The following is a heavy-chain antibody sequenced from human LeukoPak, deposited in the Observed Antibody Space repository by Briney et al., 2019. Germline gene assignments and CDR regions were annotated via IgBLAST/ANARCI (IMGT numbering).Heavy chain of an antibody. J-gene: IGHJ4*02. CDR3: ARYSGSYYYPPAWDL. CDR1: GFTFSNNA. Sequence: GGSLRLSCAASGFTFSNNAMSWVRQAPGRGLEWVSATSTSGGSAYYADSVKGRFTISRDNSKDTLYLQMDSLRADDTAVYYCARYSGSYYYPPAWDLWGQGTLVTVSS. D-gene: IGHD1-26*01. V-gene: IGHV3-23*01. CDR2: TSTSGGSA.